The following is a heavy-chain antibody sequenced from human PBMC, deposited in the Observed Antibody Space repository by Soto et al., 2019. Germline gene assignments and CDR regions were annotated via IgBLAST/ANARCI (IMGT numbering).Heavy chain of an antibody. CDR3: ARAIAAAGFDY. J-gene: IGHJ4*02. Sequence: SETLSLTCTVSGGSISSYYWSWIRQPPGKGLEWIGYIYYSGSTNYNPSLKSRVTISVDTSKNQFSLKLSSVTAADTAVYYCARAIAAAGFDYWGQGTLVTVSS. D-gene: IGHD6-13*01. V-gene: IGHV4-59*01. CDR1: GGSISSYY. CDR2: IYYSGST.